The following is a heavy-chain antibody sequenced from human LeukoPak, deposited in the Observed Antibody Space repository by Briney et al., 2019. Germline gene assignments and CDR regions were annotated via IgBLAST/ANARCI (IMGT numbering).Heavy chain of an antibody. CDR2: ISWNSGSI. J-gene: IGHJ4*02. D-gene: IGHD3-22*01. CDR1: GFTFDDYA. Sequence: GGSLRLSCAASGFTFDDYAMHWVRQAPGKGLEWVSGISWNSGSIGYADSVKGRFTISRDNAKNSPYLQMNSLRAEDTALYYCAKDNYYDSSGSLDYWGQGTLVTVSS. V-gene: IGHV3-9*01. CDR3: AKDNYYDSSGSLDY.